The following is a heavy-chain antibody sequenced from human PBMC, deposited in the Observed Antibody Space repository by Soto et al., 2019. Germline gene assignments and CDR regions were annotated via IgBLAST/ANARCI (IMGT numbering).Heavy chain of an antibody. CDR2: VFSSGST. CDR3: ARVAFSYFGMDV. V-gene: IGHV4-4*07. CDR1: GGAISSYY. D-gene: IGHD3-3*02. J-gene: IGHJ6*02. Sequence: QVQLQESGPGLVKPSETLSLTCSVPGGAISSYYWSWVRQPAGKGLEWIGRVFSSGSTNYNASLKSRVTMSIDTYKNEVSLTLRSVTAADTAVYYCARVAFSYFGMDVWGPGTTVTVSS.